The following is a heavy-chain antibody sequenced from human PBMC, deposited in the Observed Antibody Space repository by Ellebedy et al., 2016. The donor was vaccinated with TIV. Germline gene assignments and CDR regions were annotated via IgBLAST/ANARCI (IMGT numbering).Heavy chain of an antibody. J-gene: IGHJ4*02. Sequence: AASVKVSCKASGYTFTRYYFMHWVRQAPGQGLEWMGIINPGDGTTTYARKFQGRLTMTRDTSTSTFYMELGSLRSEDTDVYYCARGGRYSGSYNFDHWGQGSLVTVSS. CDR3: ARGGRYSGSYNFDH. V-gene: IGHV1-46*01. CDR2: INPGDGTT. CDR1: GYTFTRYYF. D-gene: IGHD1-26*01.